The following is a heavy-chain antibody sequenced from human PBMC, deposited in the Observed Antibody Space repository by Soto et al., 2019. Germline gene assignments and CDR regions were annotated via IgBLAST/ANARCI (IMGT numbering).Heavy chain of an antibody. J-gene: IGHJ4*02. CDR3: ATLPPRIELAVLPIPP. CDR1: GGSISSTNW. V-gene: IGHV4-4*02. D-gene: IGHD2-2*02. CDR2: IYHSGST. Sequence: QVQLQESGPGLVKPSGTLSLTCAVSGGSISSTNWWSWVRQSPGKGLEWIGEIYHSGSTNYNPSLRGRVTITVDKSNNQFSLKIRSVPAADTAMYYCATLPPRIELAVLPIPPWGQGTLVTVTS.